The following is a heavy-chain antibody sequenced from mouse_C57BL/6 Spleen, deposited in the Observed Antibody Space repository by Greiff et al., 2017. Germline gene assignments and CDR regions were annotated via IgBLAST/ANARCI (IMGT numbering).Heavy chain of an antibody. V-gene: IGHV1-69*01. CDR1: GYTFTSYW. CDR3: ARDHSMDY. J-gene: IGHJ4*01. CDR2: IDPSDSYT. Sequence: QVQLKQPGAELVMPGASVKLSCKASGYTFTSYWMHWVKQRPGQGLEWIGEIDPSDSYTNYNQKFKGKSTLTVDKSSSTAYMQLSSLTSEDSAVYYCARDHSMDYWGQGTSVTVSS.